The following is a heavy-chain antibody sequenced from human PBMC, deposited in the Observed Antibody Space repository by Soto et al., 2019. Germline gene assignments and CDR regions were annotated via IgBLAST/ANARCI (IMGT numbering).Heavy chain of an antibody. D-gene: IGHD3-22*01. CDR3: ARDLYYYDSSGSGSFDY. Sequence: ASVKVSCKASGYDFTSHYMHWVRQAPGQGLEWMGIINPIGGSTNYAQKFQGRVTMTRDTSTSTVYMELSSLRSEDTAVYYCARDLYYYDSSGSGSFDYWGQGTLVTVSS. CDR2: INPIGGST. J-gene: IGHJ4*02. CDR1: GYDFTSHY. V-gene: IGHV1-46*01.